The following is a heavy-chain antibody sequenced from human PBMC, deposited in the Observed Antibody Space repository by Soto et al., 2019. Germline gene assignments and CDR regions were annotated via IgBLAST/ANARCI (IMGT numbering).Heavy chain of an antibody. D-gene: IGHD2-2*01. CDR1: TGSLSTSKG. J-gene: IGHJ4*02. V-gene: IGHV4-4*02. CDR2: IYPPGTT. Sequence: SAALSGTWIFATGSLSTSKGWTWVRLPPGRALDLIGEIYPPGTTTHKPSTKTRVIMSVDKSKNQFSMNLTSVTAADTGVYSWARASRYANGGGCGNYFDDGGQGTLVTVSA. CDR3: ARASRYANGGGCGNYFDD.